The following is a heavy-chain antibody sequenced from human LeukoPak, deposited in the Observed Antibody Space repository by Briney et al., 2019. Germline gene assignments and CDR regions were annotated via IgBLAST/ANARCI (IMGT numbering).Heavy chain of an antibody. V-gene: IGHV3-30*04. CDR1: GFTFSTST. Sequence: GGSRRLSCAASGFTFSTSTMRWVRQAPGKGLEWVAVISYDGRRKYYEDSVKGRFTISRDHSKNTLNLDMSSLKTEDTAVYHCARERTGGAFDIWGQGTLVTVSS. J-gene: IGHJ3*02. CDR2: ISYDGRRK. D-gene: IGHD3-10*01. CDR3: ARERTGGAFDI.